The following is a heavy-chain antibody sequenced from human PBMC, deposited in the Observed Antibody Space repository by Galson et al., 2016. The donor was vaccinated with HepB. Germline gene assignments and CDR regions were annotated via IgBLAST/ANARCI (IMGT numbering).Heavy chain of an antibody. J-gene: IGHJ5*02. Sequence: SLRLSCAASGFIFSNYVMSWVRQAPGKGLEWVSSISGSGGSTYYADSVKGRFTISRDFPKNTLYLEMNSLRAEDTAVYYCARSRLAAAFDPWGQGTLVTVSS. CDR3: ARSRLAAAFDP. D-gene: IGHD6-13*01. V-gene: IGHV3-23*01. CDR2: ISGSGGST. CDR1: GFIFSNYV.